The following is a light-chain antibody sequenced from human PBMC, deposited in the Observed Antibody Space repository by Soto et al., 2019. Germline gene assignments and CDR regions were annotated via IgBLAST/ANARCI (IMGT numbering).Light chain of an antibody. J-gene: IGKJ1*01. CDR3: LQHNSYPQT. CDR2: AAS. CDR1: QGIRDA. Sequence: DIQMTQSPSSLSASVGDRVTITCRASQGIRDALGWYQQKPGKAPKRLIYAASSLQSGVPSRFSGSGSGTEFTITISSLQPEDFATYSCLQHNSYPQTFGQGTKVEIK. V-gene: IGKV1-17*01.